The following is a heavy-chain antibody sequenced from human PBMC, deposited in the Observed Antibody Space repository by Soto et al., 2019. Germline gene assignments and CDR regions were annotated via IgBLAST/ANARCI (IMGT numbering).Heavy chain of an antibody. CDR2: ISAYNGNT. CDR3: ARVVGALGHWFDP. V-gene: IGHV1-18*01. CDR1: GYTFTRYG. D-gene: IGHD1-26*01. Sequence: QVQLVQSGGEVKKPGASVKVSCKASGYTFTRYGLSWVRQAPGQGLEWMGRISAYNGNTNDAQKLQGRVTMNTDTSTSTAYMELRSLRSDDTAVYYCARVVGALGHWFDPWGQGTLVTVSS. J-gene: IGHJ5*02.